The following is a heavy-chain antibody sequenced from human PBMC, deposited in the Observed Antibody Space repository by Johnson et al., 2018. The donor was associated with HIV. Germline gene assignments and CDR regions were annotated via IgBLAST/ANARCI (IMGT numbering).Heavy chain of an antibody. CDR1: GFTVSSNY. V-gene: IGHV3-66*01. Sequence: EVQLVESGGGLVQPGGSLRLSCAASGFTVSSNYMSWVRQAPGKGLVWVSRINSDGTTYYADFVTGRFTISRDSSKDTLYLQMNSLRAEDTAVYYCTRGGGAYCGSDCLRTFDVWGQGTVLTVS. J-gene: IGHJ3*01. D-gene: IGHD2-21*02. CDR2: INSDGTT. CDR3: TRGGGAYCGSDCLRTFDV.